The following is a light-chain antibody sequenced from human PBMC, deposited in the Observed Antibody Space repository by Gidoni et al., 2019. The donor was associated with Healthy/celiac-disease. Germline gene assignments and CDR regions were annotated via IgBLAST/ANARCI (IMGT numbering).Light chain of an antibody. CDR3: QQYDNLPIT. Sequence: DIQMTQPPSSLSASVGDRVTITCQASQDISNYLNWYHQKPGKAPKLLIYDASNLETGVPSRFSGSGSGTDFTFTISSLQPEDIATYYCQQYDNLPITFGQGTRLEIK. J-gene: IGKJ5*01. V-gene: IGKV1-33*01. CDR1: QDISNY. CDR2: DAS.